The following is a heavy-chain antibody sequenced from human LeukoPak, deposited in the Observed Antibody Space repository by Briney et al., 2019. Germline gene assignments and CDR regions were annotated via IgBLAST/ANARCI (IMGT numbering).Heavy chain of an antibody. CDR2: IYYSGNT. CDR1: GGSISSYY. J-gene: IGHJ2*01. CDR3: ARDRDSSGLRDFDL. Sequence: LSETLSLICTVSGGSISSYYWSWIRQPPGKGLEGIGYIYYSGNTNYNPSLKSRVSISIDTSKNQFSLQLSSVTAADTAVYYCARDRDSSGLRDFDLWGRGTLVTVSA. V-gene: IGHV4-59*01. D-gene: IGHD3-22*01.